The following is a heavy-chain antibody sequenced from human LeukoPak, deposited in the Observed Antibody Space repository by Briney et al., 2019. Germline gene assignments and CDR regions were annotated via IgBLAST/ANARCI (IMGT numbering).Heavy chain of an antibody. Sequence: GGTLRLSCAASGFTFSSYGMSWVRQAPGKGLEWVSAISGSGVTFYTDSVKGRFTISRDNSKNTLYLQMNSLRAEDTAVYYCAKDLSGLHYYMDVWGKGTTVTISS. CDR2: ISGSGVT. CDR1: GFTFSSYG. CDR3: AKDLSGLHYYMDV. V-gene: IGHV3-23*01. D-gene: IGHD2/OR15-2a*01. J-gene: IGHJ6*03.